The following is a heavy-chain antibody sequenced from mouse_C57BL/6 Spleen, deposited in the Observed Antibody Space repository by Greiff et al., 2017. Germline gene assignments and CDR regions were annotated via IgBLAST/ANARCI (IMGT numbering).Heavy chain of an antibody. CDR3: ARDVLYSFFDY. V-gene: IGHV5-16*01. D-gene: IGHD2-12*01. Sequence: EVKVVESEGGLVQPGSSMKLSCTASGFTFSDYYMAWVRQVPEKGLEWVANINYDGSSTYYLDSLKSRFIISRDNAKNILYLQMSSLKSEDTATYYCARDVLYSFFDYWGQGTTLTVSS. CDR1: GFTFSDYY. CDR2: INYDGSST. J-gene: IGHJ2*01.